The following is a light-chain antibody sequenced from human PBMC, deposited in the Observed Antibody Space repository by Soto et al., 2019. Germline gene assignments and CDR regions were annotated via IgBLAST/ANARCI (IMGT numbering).Light chain of an antibody. J-gene: IGKJ4*01. CDR3: QQFNNYLLT. CDR1: QGISSA. CDR2: DAS. Sequence: AIQLTQSPSSLSASVGDRVTITCRASQGISSALAWYQQKPGKVPKLLIYDASSLESGVPSRFSGSGSGTDFTLTISSLQPEDFATYYCQQFNNYLLTFGGGTKVEIK. V-gene: IGKV1D-13*01.